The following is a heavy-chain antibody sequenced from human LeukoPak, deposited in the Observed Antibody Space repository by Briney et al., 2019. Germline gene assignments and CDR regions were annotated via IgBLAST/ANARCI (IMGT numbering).Heavy chain of an antibody. D-gene: IGHD3-3*01. Sequence: GPSVNVSCKPSGSTFTNYGIGWVRQAPGQGLEWVGWISNYSGNTDYSQKLRGRVTLITDTSTSTAYMELRSLRSDDTAVYYCARITYDFWSGYYMPDDPGGQGTRVSVSS. CDR1: GSTFTNYG. CDR2: ISNYSGNT. V-gene: IGHV1-18*01. CDR3: ARITYDFWSGYYMPDDP. J-gene: IGHJ5*02.